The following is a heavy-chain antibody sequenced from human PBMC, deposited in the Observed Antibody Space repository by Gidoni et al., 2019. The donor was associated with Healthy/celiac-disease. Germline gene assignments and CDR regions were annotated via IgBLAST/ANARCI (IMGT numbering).Heavy chain of an antibody. CDR3: AKEQLVLSSPFDY. Sequence: EVQLLESGGGLVQPGGSLRLSCAASGFTFSSYAMSWVRQAPGKGLAWLSAISGSGGSTYYADSVKGRFTISRDNSKNTLYLQMNSLRAEDTAVYYCAKEQLVLSSPFDYWGQGTLVTVSS. CDR1: GFTFSSYA. CDR2: ISGSGGST. J-gene: IGHJ4*02. V-gene: IGHV3-23*01. D-gene: IGHD6-6*01.